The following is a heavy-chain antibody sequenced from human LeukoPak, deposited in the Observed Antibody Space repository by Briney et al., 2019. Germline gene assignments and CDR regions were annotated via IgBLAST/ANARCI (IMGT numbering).Heavy chain of an antibody. CDR2: IRYDGSNK. CDR3: AKAGQDYGDFGDY. D-gene: IGHD4-17*01. Sequence: GGSLRLSCAASGFTFSSYGMHWVRQAPGKGLEWVAFIRYDGSNKYYADSVKGRFTISRDNSKNTLYLQMNSLRAEDTAVYYCAKAGQDYGDFGDYWGQGTLVTVSS. CDR1: GFTFSSYG. J-gene: IGHJ4*02. V-gene: IGHV3-30*02.